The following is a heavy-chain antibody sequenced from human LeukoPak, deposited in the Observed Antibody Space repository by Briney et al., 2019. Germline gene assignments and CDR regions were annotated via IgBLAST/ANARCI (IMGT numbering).Heavy chain of an antibody. J-gene: IGHJ2*01. V-gene: IGHV1-18*01. CDR1: GYTFTSYG. CDR3: ARNLEDDWLLRWYFDL. CDR2: ISAYNGNT. D-gene: IGHD3-9*01. Sequence: ASVKVSCKASGYTFTSYGISWVRQAPGQGLEWMGWISAYNGNTNYAQKLQGRVTMTTDTSTSTAYTELRSLRSDDTAVYYCARNLEDDWLLRWYFDLWGRGTLVTVSS.